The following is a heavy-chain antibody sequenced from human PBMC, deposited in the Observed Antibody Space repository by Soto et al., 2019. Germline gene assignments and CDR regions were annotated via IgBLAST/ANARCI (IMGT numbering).Heavy chain of an antibody. J-gene: IGHJ6*02. D-gene: IGHD2-15*01. CDR2: IIPIFGTA. Sequence: SVKVSCKASGGTFSSYAISWVRQAPGQGLEWMGGIIPIFGTANYAQKFQGRVTITADKSTSTAYMELSSLRSEDTAVYYCAREENMYCSGGSCRLCPHYYGMGVWGQGTTVTVSS. V-gene: IGHV1-69*06. CDR3: AREENMYCSGGSCRLCPHYYGMGV. CDR1: GGTFSSYA.